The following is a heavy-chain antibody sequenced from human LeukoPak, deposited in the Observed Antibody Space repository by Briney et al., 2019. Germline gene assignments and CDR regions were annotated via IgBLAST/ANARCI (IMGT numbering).Heavy chain of an antibody. CDR1: GLTVSSNY. CDR2: LYSGGNT. D-gene: IGHD2-2*02. Sequence: GGSLRLSCAASGLTVSSNYMSWVRQAPGKGLEWVSVLYSGGNTYYADSVKGRFTISRDNSKNTLYLQTNSLRAEDTAVYYCARYCSSTSCSTPFDYWGQGTLVTVSS. J-gene: IGHJ4*02. CDR3: ARYCSSTSCSTPFDY. V-gene: IGHV3-53*01.